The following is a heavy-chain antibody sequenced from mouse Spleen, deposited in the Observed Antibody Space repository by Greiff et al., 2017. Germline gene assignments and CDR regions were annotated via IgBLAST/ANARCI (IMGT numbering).Heavy chain of an antibody. J-gene: IGHJ2*01. CDR2: ISSGSSTI. V-gene: IGHV5-17*02. D-gene: IGHD4-1*01. CDR3: ARRVLGLYYFDY. Sequence: EVMLVESGGGLVQPGGSRKLSCAASGFTFSSFGMHWVRQAPEKGLEWVAYISSGSSTIYYADTVKGRFTISRDNPKNTLFLQMTSLRSEDTAMYYCARRVLGLYYFDYWGQGTTLTVSS. CDR1: GFTFSSFG.